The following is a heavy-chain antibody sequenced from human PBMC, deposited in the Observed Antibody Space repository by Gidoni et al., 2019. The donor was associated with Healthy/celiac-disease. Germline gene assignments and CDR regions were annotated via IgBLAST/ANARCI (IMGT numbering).Heavy chain of an antibody. V-gene: IGHV4-39*01. D-gene: IGHD5-18*01. CDR1: GGSISSSSYY. Sequence: QLQLQASGPGLVKPSETLSLTCTVSGGSISSSSYYWGWIRQPPGKGLEWIGSIYYSGSTYYNPSLKSRVTISVDTSKNQFSLKLSSVTAADTAVYYCARHLGLGTAMVPLGAFDIWGQGTMVTVSS. CDR3: ARHLGLGTAMVPLGAFDI. J-gene: IGHJ3*02. CDR2: IYYSGST.